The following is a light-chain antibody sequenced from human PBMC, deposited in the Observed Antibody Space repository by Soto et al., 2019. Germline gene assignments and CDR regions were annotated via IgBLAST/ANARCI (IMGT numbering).Light chain of an antibody. CDR3: HQYNTYPYT. V-gene: IGKV1-5*01. CDR1: RSITSW. J-gene: IGKJ2*01. CDR2: DGS. Sequence: DIQMTQSPSTLSASVGDRVTITCRASRSITSWLAWYQQKPGQAPKLLIYDGSNVESGVPSRFSGSGSGTELTLTINSLQPDDVATYYCHQYNTYPYTFGQGTKLEI.